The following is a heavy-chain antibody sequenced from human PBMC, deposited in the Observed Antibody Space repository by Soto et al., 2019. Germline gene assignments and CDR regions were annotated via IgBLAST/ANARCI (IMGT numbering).Heavy chain of an antibody. Sequence: QVQLVQSGAEVKKPGSSVKVSCKASGGTFNSYPISWVRQAPGQGLEWMGGIIPILGTANYAQKFQGRVTITADESTSTDYMELSSLRSEDTALYYSSSLKLMYGDYYGRDVWGQGTTVIV. CDR1: GGTFNSYP. CDR2: IIPILGTA. J-gene: IGHJ6*02. V-gene: IGHV1-69*01. D-gene: IGHD4-17*01. CDR3: SSLKLMYGDYYGRDV.